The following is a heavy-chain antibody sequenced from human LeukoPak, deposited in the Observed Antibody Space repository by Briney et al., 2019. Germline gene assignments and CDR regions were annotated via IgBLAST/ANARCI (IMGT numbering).Heavy chain of an antibody. D-gene: IGHD3-3*01. CDR3: ASSSGSGYYNFAYYYMDV. J-gene: IGHJ6*03. CDR1: GGSISLWQ. V-gene: IGHV4-4*07. Sequence: SETLSLTCSVSGGSISLWQWNWIRQVAGKGLEWIGRLHTSGGPKYNPSLKSRVTISVDTSKNQFSLKLSSVTAADTAVYYCASSSGSGYYNFAYYYMDVWGKGTTVTVSS. CDR2: LHTSGGP.